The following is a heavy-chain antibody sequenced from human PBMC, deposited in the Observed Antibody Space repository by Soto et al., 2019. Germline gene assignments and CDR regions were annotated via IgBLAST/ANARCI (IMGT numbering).Heavy chain of an antibody. Sequence: PSETLSLTCTVSGGSVSSGSYYWSWIRQPPGKGLEWIGYIYYSGSTNYNPSLKSRVTISVDTSKNQFSLKLSSVTAADTAVYYCARDPLSGGMDGWGQGTTVTVPS. CDR1: GGSVSSGSYY. J-gene: IGHJ6*02. CDR2: IYYSGST. CDR3: ARDPLSGGMDG. V-gene: IGHV4-61*01.